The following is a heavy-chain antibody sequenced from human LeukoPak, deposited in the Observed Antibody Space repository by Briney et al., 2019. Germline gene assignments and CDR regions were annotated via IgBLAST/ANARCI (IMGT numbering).Heavy chain of an antibody. V-gene: IGHV3-33*01. CDR2: IWYDGSNK. Sequence: PGGALTLSCAASGFTFNSYGMHWVRQAPATGLEGGAVIWYDGSNKYYADPVKGRFTISRDNSKNTLYLQMNSLRAEDTAVYYCARDEADYACFDFWGQGTLVTVSS. CDR3: ARDEADYACFDF. CDR1: GFTFNSYG. D-gene: IGHD4-17*01. J-gene: IGHJ4*02.